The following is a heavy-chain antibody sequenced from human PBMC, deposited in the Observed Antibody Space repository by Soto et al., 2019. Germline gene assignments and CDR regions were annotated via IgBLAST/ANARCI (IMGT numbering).Heavy chain of an antibody. CDR1: GGSISSGGYY. V-gene: IGHV4-31*03. J-gene: IGHJ5*02. CDR3: ARLPQQLVYWFDP. CDR2: IYYSGST. D-gene: IGHD6-13*01. Sequence: PSETLSLTCTVSGGSISSGGYYWSWIRQHPGKGLEWIGYIYYSGSTYYNPSLKSRVTISVDTSKNQFSLKLSSVTAADTAVYYCARLPQQLVYWFDPWGQGTLVTVPS.